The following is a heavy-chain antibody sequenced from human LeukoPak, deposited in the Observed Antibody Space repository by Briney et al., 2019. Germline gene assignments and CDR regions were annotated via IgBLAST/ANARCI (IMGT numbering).Heavy chain of an antibody. CDR2: IWYDGSNK. CDR1: RFTFSSYG. J-gene: IGHJ3*02. Sequence: GGSLRLSCAASRFTFSSYGMHWVRQAPGKGLEWVAVIWYDGSNKYYADSVKGRFTISRDNSKNTLYLQMNSLRAEDTAVYYCAKGPNYYDSSGDAFDIWGQGTMVTVSS. D-gene: IGHD3-22*01. CDR3: AKGPNYYDSSGDAFDI. V-gene: IGHV3-33*06.